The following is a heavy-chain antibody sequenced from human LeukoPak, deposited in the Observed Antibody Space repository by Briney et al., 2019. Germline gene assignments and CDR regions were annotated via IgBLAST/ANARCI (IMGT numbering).Heavy chain of an antibody. CDR2: FYPEDGET. CDR3: ATSTYCSSTSCRTPDFDI. Sequence: GASVKVSCKVSGYTLTELSMHWVRQAPGKGLEWMGGFYPEDGETIYAQKFQGRVTMTEDTSTDTDYMELSSLRSEDTAVYYCATSTYCSSTSCRTPDFDIWGQGTMVTVSS. J-gene: IGHJ3*02. D-gene: IGHD2-2*01. V-gene: IGHV1-24*01. CDR1: GYTLTELS.